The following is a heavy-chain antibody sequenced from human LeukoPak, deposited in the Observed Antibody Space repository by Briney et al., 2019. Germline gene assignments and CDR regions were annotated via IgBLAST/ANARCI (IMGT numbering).Heavy chain of an antibody. CDR1: GYTFINYY. J-gene: IGHJ4*02. CDR3: AREIGPRQLHLWGSAFDY. CDR2: INPSGGTT. V-gene: IGHV1-46*01. Sequence: ASVKVSCRASGYTFINYYMHWVRQAPGQGLEWMGIINPSGGTTSYAQNFQGRVTMTRDTSTSTVYMELSSLRSEDTAVYYCAREIGPRQLHLWGSAFDYWGQGTLVTVSS. D-gene: IGHD5-18*01.